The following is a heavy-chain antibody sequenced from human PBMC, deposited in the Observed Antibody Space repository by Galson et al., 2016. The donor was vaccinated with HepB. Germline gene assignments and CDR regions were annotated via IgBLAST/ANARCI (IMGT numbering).Heavy chain of an antibody. CDR2: INSSSSYI. Sequence: SLRLSHAASGFTFSSYSMNWVHQAPGKGLEWVSSINSSSSYIYYADSVKGRFTISRDNAKNSLYLQMNSLRAEDTAVYYCARDYYAPDFDYWGQGTLVTVSS. CDR3: ARDYYAPDFDY. V-gene: IGHV3-21*01. D-gene: IGHD3-10*01. J-gene: IGHJ4*02. CDR1: GFTFSSYS.